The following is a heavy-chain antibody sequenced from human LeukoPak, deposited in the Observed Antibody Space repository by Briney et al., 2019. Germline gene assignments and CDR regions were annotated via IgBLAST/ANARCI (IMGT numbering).Heavy chain of an antibody. V-gene: IGHV4-4*07. CDR3: ARDYSDGSGYYPLFDN. J-gene: IGHJ4*02. D-gene: IGHD3-22*01. Sequence: SETLSLTCTVSGGSISSHYWSWIRQPAGKGLEWIGRFYTSGSTNYNPSLKSQVSMSVDTSKNQFSLKLNSVTAADTAVYYCARDYSDGSGYYPLFDNWGQGTLVTVSS. CDR2: FYTSGST. CDR1: GGSISSHY.